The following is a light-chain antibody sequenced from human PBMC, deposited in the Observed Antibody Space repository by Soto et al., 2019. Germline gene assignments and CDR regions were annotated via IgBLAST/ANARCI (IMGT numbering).Light chain of an antibody. CDR2: GTS. CDR1: QSVSSSY. V-gene: IGKV3-20*01. CDR3: KPYRSSSST. Sequence: EIVLRQSPGTLSLFPGERATLSCRASQSVSSSYLAWYQQKPGQAPRLLIYGTSSRATAIPDRFSGSGSGTDFTLTISRLEPEYFAVYYSKPYRSSSSTLGQ. J-gene: IGKJ1*01.